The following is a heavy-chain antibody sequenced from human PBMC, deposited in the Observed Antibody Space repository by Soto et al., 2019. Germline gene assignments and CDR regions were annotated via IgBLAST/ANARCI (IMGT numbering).Heavy chain of an antibody. CDR1: GFSLNTRGVA. CDR3: IQSADGSGRLDS. Sequence: QITLKESGPTLVKPTQTLTLTCSFSGFSLNTRGVAVGWIRQPPGKALDWLALIYWDDDKRYSPSLKSRLSISKDTSKNQVVLRITNMDTVDTATYYCIQSADGSGRLDSCGQGTLISVSS. D-gene: IGHD3-10*01. V-gene: IGHV2-5*02. CDR2: IYWDDDK. J-gene: IGHJ4*02.